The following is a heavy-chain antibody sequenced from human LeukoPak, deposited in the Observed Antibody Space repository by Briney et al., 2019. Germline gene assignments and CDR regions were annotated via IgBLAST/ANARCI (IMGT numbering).Heavy chain of an antibody. D-gene: IGHD6-25*01. V-gene: IGHV4-59*01. CDR1: GGSISNYY. J-gene: IGHJ4*02. CDR3: ARDPGRRGSGLD. CDR2: SYYSGST. Sequence: NPSETLSLTCTVSGGSISNYYLNCIRQPPGKGLEWVGHSYYSGSTSYNPSLKSRVTISVDTSKNRFSLRLNSVSAADTAVYYCARDPGRRGSGLDWGQGSLVTVSS.